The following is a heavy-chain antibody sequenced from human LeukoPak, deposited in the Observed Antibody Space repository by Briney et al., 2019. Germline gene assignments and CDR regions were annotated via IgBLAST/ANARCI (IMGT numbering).Heavy chain of an antibody. J-gene: IGHJ3*02. V-gene: IGHV3-30-3*01. D-gene: IGHD1-26*01. CDR3: ARDLGGATLDAFDI. CDR2: ISNDGSTK. CDR1: EFTFSSYA. Sequence: GGSLRLSCAASEFTFSSYAIHWVRQAPGKGLEWVAVISNDGSTKYYADSVKGRFTISRDSSKNTLYLQMNSLRVEDTAVHYCARDLGGATLDAFDIWGRGTMVTVSS.